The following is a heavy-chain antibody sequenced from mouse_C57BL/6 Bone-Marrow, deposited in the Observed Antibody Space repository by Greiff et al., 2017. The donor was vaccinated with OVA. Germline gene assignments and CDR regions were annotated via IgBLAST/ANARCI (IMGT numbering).Heavy chain of an antibody. D-gene: IGHD2-5*01. J-gene: IGHJ4*01. CDR1: GFSLTSYG. Sequence: VHLVESGPGLVQPSQSLSITCTVSGFSLTSYGVHWVRQSPGKGLEWLGVIWSGGSTDYNAAFISRLGISKDNSKSKVFFKMNSLQADDTAIYYCARRSYSNYVGYAMDYWGQGTSVTVSS. V-gene: IGHV2-2*01. CDR3: ARRSYSNYVGYAMDY. CDR2: IWSGGST.